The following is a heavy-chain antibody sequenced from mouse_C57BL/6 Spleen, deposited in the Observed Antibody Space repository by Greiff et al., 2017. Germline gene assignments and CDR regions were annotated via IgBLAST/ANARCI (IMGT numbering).Heavy chain of an antibody. J-gene: IGHJ3*01. CDR3: ARDYGSSWFAT. CDR2: IDPSDSET. CDR1: GYTFTSYW. D-gene: IGHD1-1*01. Sequence: VQLQQPGAELVRPGSSVKLSCKASGYTFTSYWMHWVKQRPIQGLEWIGNIDPSDSETHYNQKFKDKATLTVDKSSSTAYMQLSSLTSEDSAVYYCARDYGSSWFATGAKGLWSLSLQ. V-gene: IGHV1-52*01.